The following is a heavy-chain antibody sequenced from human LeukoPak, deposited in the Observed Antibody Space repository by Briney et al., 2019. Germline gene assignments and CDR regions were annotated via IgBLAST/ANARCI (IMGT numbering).Heavy chain of an antibody. D-gene: IGHD3-16*01. CDR2: IKQDGSEK. V-gene: IGHV3-7*01. J-gene: IGHJ6*03. CDR1: GFTFSSYW. CDR3: ARYAYTPEGYYYYYMDV. Sequence: PGGSLRLSCGASGFTFSSYWMSWVRQAPGKGLEWVANIKQDGSEKYYVDSVEGRFTISRDNAKRSLYLQMNSLRAEDTAVYYCARYAYTPEGYYYYYMDVWGKGTTVTVSS.